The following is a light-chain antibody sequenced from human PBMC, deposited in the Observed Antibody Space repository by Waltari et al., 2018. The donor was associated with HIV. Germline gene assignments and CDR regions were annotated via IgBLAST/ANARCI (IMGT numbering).Light chain of an antibody. CDR1: RSDIGSNDY. V-gene: IGLV2-14*01. CDR2: DVN. Sequence: SALTQPASVSGALGQSITIACFGTRSDIGSNDYVSWYQHHPAKAPKLVMRDVNTRPSGSPFRFSGSKSGTTASLTISGLQAEDEADYYCSSYIASGTILFGGGTKVTVL. CDR3: SSYIASGTIL. J-gene: IGLJ2*01.